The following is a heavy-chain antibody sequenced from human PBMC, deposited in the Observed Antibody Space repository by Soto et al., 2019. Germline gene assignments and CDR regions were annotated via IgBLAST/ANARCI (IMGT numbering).Heavy chain of an antibody. J-gene: IGHJ4*02. V-gene: IGHV2-26*01. CDR3: ARISQYAYDFDY. D-gene: IGHD2-2*01. CDR2: ILSSGEK. CDR1: GFSLSNAMVG. Sequence: QVTLKESGPVLVKPTETLTLTCTVSGFSLSNAMVGVSWIRQSPGKALEWLAHILSSGEKSYSNSLKIRVTILKDTTRSQVVLTMTRMDPVDTAKYYCARISQYAYDFDYWGQGTLVTVSS.